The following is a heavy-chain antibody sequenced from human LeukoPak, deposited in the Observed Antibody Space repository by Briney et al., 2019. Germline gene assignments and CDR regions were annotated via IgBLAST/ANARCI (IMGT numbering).Heavy chain of an antibody. CDR3: ARSREEQLPLTSLDY. Sequence: ASVKVSCKASGYTFTGYSMHWVRQAPGQGLEWMGWINPNSGGTNYAQKFQGRVTMTRDTSISTAYMELSRLRSDDTAVYYCARSREEQLPLTSLDYWGQGTLVTVSS. D-gene: IGHD6-13*01. V-gene: IGHV1-2*02. CDR2: INPNSGGT. CDR1: GYTFTGYS. J-gene: IGHJ4*02.